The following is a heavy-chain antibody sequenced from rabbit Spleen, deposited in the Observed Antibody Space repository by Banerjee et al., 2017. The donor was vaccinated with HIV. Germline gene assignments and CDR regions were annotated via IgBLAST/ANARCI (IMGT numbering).Heavy chain of an antibody. CDR2: IDTGSSDFT. Sequence: QSLEESGGDLVKPGASLTLTCTASGVSFSSNYYMCWVRQAPGKGLEWIACIDTGSSDFTYFASWAKGRFTCSKTSSTTVTLQMTSLTAADTATYFCARDTGSSFSSYGMDLWGPGTLVT. J-gene: IGHJ6*01. CDR1: GVSFSSNYY. V-gene: IGHV1S40*01. D-gene: IGHD8-1*01. CDR3: ARDTGSSFSSYGMDL.